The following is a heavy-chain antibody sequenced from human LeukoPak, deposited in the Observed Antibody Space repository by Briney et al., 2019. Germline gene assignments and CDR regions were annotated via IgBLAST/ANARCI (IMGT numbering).Heavy chain of an antibody. J-gene: IGHJ4*02. CDR3: ARAPANYDYVWGSYREYYFDY. D-gene: IGHD3-16*02. Sequence: GASVKVSCKASGYTFTGYYMHWVRQAPGQGLEWMGRINPNSGGTNYAQKFQGRVTMTRDTSISTAYMELSRLRSDDTAVYYCARAPANYDYVWGSYREYYFDYWGQGTLVTVSP. V-gene: IGHV1-2*06. CDR1: GYTFTGYY. CDR2: INPNSGGT.